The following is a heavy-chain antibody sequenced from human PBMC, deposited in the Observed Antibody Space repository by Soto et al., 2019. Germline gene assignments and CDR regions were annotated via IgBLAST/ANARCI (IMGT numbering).Heavy chain of an antibody. Sequence: QITLKESGPALVKPTQTLTLTCTFSGFSLTTNGVGVGWIRQPPGRALEWLALVYWDDGKRYSPSLRTRLTITKDTSNNQVVLTMTNMDPVDTGTYYCARRRVAMSPDYMDVWGKGSTVAVSS. CDR1: GFSLTTNGVG. D-gene: IGHD5-12*01. J-gene: IGHJ6*03. V-gene: IGHV2-5*02. CDR2: VYWDDGK. CDR3: ARRRVAMSPDYMDV.